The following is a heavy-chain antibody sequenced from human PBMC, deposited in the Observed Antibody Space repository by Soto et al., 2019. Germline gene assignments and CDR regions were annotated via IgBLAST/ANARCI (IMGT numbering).Heavy chain of an antibody. Sequence: ASVKVSCKASGYTFTDYFIHWVRQAPGQGLEWIGWINPYSGGADLSQKFQGRVTMTRDTSISTAYMELSRLRSDDTAIYYCARDKGPRYYHYGTDVWGQGTTVTVSS. V-gene: IGHV1-2*02. CDR2: INPYSGGA. CDR3: ARDKGPRYYHYGTDV. CDR1: GYTFTDYF. J-gene: IGHJ6*02.